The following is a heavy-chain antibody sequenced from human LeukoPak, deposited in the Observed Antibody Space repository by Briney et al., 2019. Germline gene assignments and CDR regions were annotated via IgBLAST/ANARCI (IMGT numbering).Heavy chain of an antibody. Sequence: SETLSLTCSVSGGSFNSSSYYWGWLRQPPGKGLEWVGTIYYSGSNYYNTSIKRRVTMSVDASKNQFSLSLSSVTAADTAVYYCAIQYTSGCYSSRYWSSISGAGAPWSLSPQ. J-gene: IGHJ2*01. CDR1: GGSFNSSSYY. D-gene: IGHD6-19*01. CDR3: AIQYTSGCYSSRYWSSIS. CDR2: IYYSGSN. V-gene: IGHV4-39*01.